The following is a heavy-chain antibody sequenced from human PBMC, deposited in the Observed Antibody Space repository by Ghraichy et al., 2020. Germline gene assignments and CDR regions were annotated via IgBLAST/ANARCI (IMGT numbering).Heavy chain of an antibody. Sequence: ESLNISCTVSGGSISSYYWSWIRQPPGKGLEWIGYIYYSGSTNYNPSLKSRVTISVDTSKNQFSLKLSSLTAADTAVYYCARALGQNIAAAGVDYWGQGTLVTVSS. J-gene: IGHJ4*02. V-gene: IGHV4-59*01. D-gene: IGHD6-13*01. CDR1: GGSISSYY. CDR3: ARALGQNIAAAGVDY. CDR2: IYYSGST.